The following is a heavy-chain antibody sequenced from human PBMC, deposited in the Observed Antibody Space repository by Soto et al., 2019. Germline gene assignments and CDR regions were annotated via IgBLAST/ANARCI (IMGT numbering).Heavy chain of an antibody. CDR3: ARGSKFYSSFDP. V-gene: IGHV4-59*01. D-gene: IGHD2-15*01. J-gene: IGHJ5*02. Sequence: SETLSLTCTVSGASINSYYWHWIRQPPGKGLEWIGYIYYSGSTNYNPSLNSRVTMSVDTSNNHFSLELTSVTAADTAVYYCARGSKFYSSFDPWGQGTLVTVSS. CDR1: GASINSYY. CDR2: IYYSGST.